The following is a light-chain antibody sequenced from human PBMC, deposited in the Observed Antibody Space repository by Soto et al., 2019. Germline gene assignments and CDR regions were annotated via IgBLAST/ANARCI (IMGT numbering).Light chain of an antibody. V-gene: IGLV2-8*01. CDR1: SSDVGEYKY. CDR3: SSYGGFNDVL. J-gene: IGLJ2*01. Sequence: QSALTQPPSASGSPGQSVTISCTGTSSDVGEYKYVSWYQQHPGKAPKLIIYEVSKRPSGIPGRFSGSKSGNTASLTVAGLRAADEADYYCSSYGGFNDVLFGGGTKLTVL. CDR2: EVS.